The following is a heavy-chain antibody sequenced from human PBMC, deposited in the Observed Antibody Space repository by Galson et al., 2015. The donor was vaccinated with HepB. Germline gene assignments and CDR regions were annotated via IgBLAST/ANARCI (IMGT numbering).Heavy chain of an antibody. D-gene: IGHD5-18*01. CDR3: ARYTAGYRDAFDI. Sequence: ARRVAGAASGLAVRSQNRCWVRQAPGKGLEWVSVIYSGGSTYYADSVKGRFTISRDNSKNTLYLLMNSLRAEDTAVYYCARYTAGYRDAFDIWGQGTMVTVSS. CDR2: IYSGGST. CDR1: GLAVRSQN. V-gene: IGHV3-53*05. J-gene: IGHJ3*02.